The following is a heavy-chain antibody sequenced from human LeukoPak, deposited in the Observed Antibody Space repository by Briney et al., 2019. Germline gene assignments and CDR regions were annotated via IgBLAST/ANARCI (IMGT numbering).Heavy chain of an antibody. D-gene: IGHD1-7*01. Sequence: GGSLRLSCVASGFTFNDSCMSWVRQAPGQGLEWISCINWNGRGREYADSVKGRFTISRDNAKNSPYLEMNSLRAEDTALYFCARPLGITGTTLLDFWGQGTRVTVSS. CDR3: ARPLGITGTTLLDF. CDR1: GFTFNDSC. J-gene: IGHJ4*02. CDR2: INWNGRGR. V-gene: IGHV3-20*04.